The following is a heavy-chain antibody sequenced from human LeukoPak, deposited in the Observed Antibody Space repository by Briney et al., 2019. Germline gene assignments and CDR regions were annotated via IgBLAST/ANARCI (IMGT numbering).Heavy chain of an antibody. CDR2: IYYSGST. CDR3: ARSSWFGEEGFDS. Sequence: SETLSLTCTVSGGSISSSSYYWGWIRQPPGKGLEWLGSIYYSGSTYYNPSLKSRVTISVDTSKNQFSLKLSSVTAADTAVYYCARSSWFGEEGFDSWGQGTLVTVSS. D-gene: IGHD3-10*01. CDR1: GGSISSSSYY. J-gene: IGHJ4*02. V-gene: IGHV4-39*01.